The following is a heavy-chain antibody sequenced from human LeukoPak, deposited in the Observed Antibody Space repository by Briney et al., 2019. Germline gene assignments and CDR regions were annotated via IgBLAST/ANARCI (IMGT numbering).Heavy chain of an antibody. CDR1: GFTFSSYG. V-gene: IGHV3-7*01. Sequence: PGGSLRLSCAASGFTFSSYGMSWVRQAPGKGLEWVANIKQDGSEKYYVDSVKGRFTISRDNAKNSLYLQMNSLRAEDTAVYYCARSTYYYGSGSLGYFDYWGQGTLVTVSS. CDR3: ARSTYYYGSGSLGYFDY. CDR2: IKQDGSEK. J-gene: IGHJ4*02. D-gene: IGHD3-10*01.